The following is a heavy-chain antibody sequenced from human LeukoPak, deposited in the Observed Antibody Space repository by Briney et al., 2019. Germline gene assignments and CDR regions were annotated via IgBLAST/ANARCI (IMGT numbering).Heavy chain of an antibody. CDR1: GYTFTGYY. Sequence: ASVKVSCRASGYTFTGYYMHWVRQAPGQGLEWMGWINPNSGGTNYAQKFQGRVTMTRDTSISTAYMELSRLRSDDTAVYYCARRDHITGTNFDYWGQGTLVTVAS. D-gene: IGHD1-20*01. V-gene: IGHV1-2*02. J-gene: IGHJ4*02. CDR2: INPNSGGT. CDR3: ARRDHITGTNFDY.